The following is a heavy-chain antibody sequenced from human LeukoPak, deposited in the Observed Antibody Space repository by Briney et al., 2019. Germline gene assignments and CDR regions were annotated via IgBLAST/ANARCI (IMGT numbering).Heavy chain of an antibody. D-gene: IGHD3-10*01. Sequence: PGGSLRLSCAASGFTFSSYEMNWVRQAPGKGLEWVSYISSSGSTIYYADSVKGRFTISRDNAKNSLYLQMNSLRAEDTAVYYCARERFGEPVDYWGQGTLVTVSS. CDR3: ARERFGEPVDY. J-gene: IGHJ4*02. CDR1: GFTFSSYE. V-gene: IGHV3-48*03. CDR2: ISSSGSTI.